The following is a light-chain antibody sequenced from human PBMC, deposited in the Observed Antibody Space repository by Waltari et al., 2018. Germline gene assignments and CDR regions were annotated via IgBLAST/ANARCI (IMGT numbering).Light chain of an antibody. Sequence: ETVMTQSPANLSALTGERVTLSCGASQSVSSHLAWYQQKPGQPPRLVIYSASSRATGVPVRFSGSGSGTDFTLNISNLQSEDFAVYYCQQYNNWHLTFGGGTKVEL. CDR2: SAS. CDR1: QSVSSH. J-gene: IGKJ4*01. V-gene: IGKV3-15*01. CDR3: QQYNNWHLT.